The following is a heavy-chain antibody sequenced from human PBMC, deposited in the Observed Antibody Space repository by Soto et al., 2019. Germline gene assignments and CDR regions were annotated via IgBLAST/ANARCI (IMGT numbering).Heavy chain of an antibody. CDR3: ARFDLRITIFGVVIPHGDYYYGMDV. V-gene: IGHV1-8*01. CDR2: MNPNSGIT. D-gene: IGHD3-3*01. J-gene: IGHJ6*02. CDR1: GYTFTSYD. Sequence: ASVKVSCKASGYTFTSYDINWVRQATGQGFEWMGWMNPNSGITGYAQKFQGRVTMTRNTSISTAYMELSSLRSEDTAVYYCARFDLRITIFGVVIPHGDYYYGMDVWGQGTTVTVSS.